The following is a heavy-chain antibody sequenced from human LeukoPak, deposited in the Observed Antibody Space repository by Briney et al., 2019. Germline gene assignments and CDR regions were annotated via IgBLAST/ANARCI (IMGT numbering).Heavy chain of an antibody. J-gene: IGHJ5*02. CDR1: GFTLSGAA. V-gene: IGHV3-23*01. D-gene: IGHD1-26*01. Sequence: PGGSLRLSCSASGFTLSGAASTWVRQAPGEGLEWVSTITRPGSSTYYSDSVKGRFTISRDSARNTLFLQMNGLRLDDSAIYYCAKDVGGRLGPWGQGALVTVSS. CDR3: AKDVGGRLGP. CDR2: ITRPGSST.